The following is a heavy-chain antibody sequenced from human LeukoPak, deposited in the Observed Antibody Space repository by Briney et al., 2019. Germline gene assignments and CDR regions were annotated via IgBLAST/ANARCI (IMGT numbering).Heavy chain of an antibody. CDR2: ISGSGGGT. V-gene: IGHV3-23*01. CDR1: GLTFISYA. Sequence: PGGSLRLSCAASGLTFISYAMSWVRQAPGKGLEGVSPISGSGGGTYYADTVKGRFTISRDNSKNALYLQMNSLRAEDTAVYYCAKVPTAAAVRNFYYYYYMDVWGKGTTVTVSS. CDR3: AKVPTAAAVRNFYYYYYMDV. D-gene: IGHD6-13*01. J-gene: IGHJ6*03.